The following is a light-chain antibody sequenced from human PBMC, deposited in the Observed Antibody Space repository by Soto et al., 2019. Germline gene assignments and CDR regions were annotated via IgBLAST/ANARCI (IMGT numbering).Light chain of an antibody. Sequence: NFMLTQPHSVSESPGKTVTISCTRSSGSIASNYVQWYQQRPGSAPTTVIYEDNQRPSGVPDRFSGSIDSSSISASLTISGLKTEDEADYYCQSYDSSINWVFGGGTKVTVL. CDR1: SGSIASNY. CDR3: QSYDSSINWV. J-gene: IGLJ3*02. CDR2: EDN. V-gene: IGLV6-57*03.